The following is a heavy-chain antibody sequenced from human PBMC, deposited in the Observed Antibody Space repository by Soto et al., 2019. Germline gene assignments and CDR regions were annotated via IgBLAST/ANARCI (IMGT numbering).Heavy chain of an antibody. CDR1: GGSISGYY. J-gene: IGHJ5*02. D-gene: IGHD2-15*01. CDR3: AAAPRS. CDR2: IYYSGST. Sequence: PSETLSLTCSVSGGSISGYYWSWIRQTPEKGLEWIGYIYYSGSTNYNPSLKSRVTMLIDMSKNQFSLKLTSVSAADTAVYYCAAAPRSWGQGILVT. V-gene: IGHV4-59*01.